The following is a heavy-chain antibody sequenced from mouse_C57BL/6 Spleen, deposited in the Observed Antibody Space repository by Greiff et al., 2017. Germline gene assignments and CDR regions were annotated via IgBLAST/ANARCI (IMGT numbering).Heavy chain of an antibody. D-gene: IGHD3-3*01. Sequence: VKLQESGAELVKPGASVKLSCKASGYTFTSYWMHWVKQRPGQGLEWIGMIHPNSGSTNYNEKFKSKATLTVDKSSSTAYMQLSILTSEDSAVYYCARGRGLLYYFDYWGQGTTLTVSA. CDR3: ARGRGLLYYFDY. CDR2: IHPNSGST. CDR1: GYTFTSYW. V-gene: IGHV1-64*01. J-gene: IGHJ2*01.